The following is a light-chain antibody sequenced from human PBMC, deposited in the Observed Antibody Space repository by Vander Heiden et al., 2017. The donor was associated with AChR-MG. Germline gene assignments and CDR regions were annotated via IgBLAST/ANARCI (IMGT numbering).Light chain of an antibody. CDR2: GNS. J-gene: IGLJ2*01. Sequence: QSVLTLPPSVSRAPVQGVTSPCTGSSSNMGAGYDFSWYQHLPGPAPKLLIYGNSNRPSGVPDRFSGSKSGTSASLAITGLQAEDEADYYCQSDDSSLSVLFGGGTKLTVL. CDR1: SSNMGAGYD. V-gene: IGLV1-40*01. CDR3: QSDDSSLSVL.